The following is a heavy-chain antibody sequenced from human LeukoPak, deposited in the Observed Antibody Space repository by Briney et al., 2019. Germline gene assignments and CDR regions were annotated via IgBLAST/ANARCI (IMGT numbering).Heavy chain of an antibody. CDR2: INHSGST. CDR3: ARRRRTYCSGGSCYRYNWFDP. J-gene: IGHJ5*02. CDR1: GGSFSGYY. D-gene: IGHD2-15*01. V-gene: IGHV4-34*01. Sequence: NPSGTLSLTCAVYGGSFSGYYWSWIRQPPGKGLEWIGEINHSGSTNYNPSLKSRVTISVDTSKNQFSLKLSSVTAADTAVYYCARRRRTYCSGGSCYRYNWFDPWGQGTLVTVSS.